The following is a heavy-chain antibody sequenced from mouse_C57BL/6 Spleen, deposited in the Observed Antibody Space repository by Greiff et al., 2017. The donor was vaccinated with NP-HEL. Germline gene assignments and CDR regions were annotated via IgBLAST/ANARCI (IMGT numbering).Heavy chain of an antibody. CDR1: GFTFSDYG. Sequence: DVLLVESGGGLVKPGGSLKLSCAASGFTFSDYGMPWVRQAPEQGLEWVAYISSGSSTIYYADTLKGRFTIARDNAKNTVFLQMTSLRSEDTAMYYCARGGTLPSLDDWGKGTSVTVSS. CDR2: ISSGSSTI. V-gene: IGHV5-17*01. D-gene: IGHD5-1*01. CDR3: ARGGTLPSLDD. J-gene: IGHJ4*01.